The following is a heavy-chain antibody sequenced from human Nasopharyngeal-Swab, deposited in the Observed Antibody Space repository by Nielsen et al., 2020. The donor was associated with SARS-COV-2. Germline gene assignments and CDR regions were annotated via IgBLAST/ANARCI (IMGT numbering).Heavy chain of an antibody. CDR3: ARQYSSSWYVYYGMDV. V-gene: IGHV5-51*01. CDR1: GYSFTSYW. Sequence: GESLKISCKGSGYSFTSYWIGWVRQMPGKGLEWMGIIYPGDSDTRYSLSFQGQVTISADKSISTAYLQWSSLKASDTAMYYCARQYSSSWYVYYGMDVWGQGTTVTVSS. CDR2: IYPGDSDT. J-gene: IGHJ6*02. D-gene: IGHD6-13*01.